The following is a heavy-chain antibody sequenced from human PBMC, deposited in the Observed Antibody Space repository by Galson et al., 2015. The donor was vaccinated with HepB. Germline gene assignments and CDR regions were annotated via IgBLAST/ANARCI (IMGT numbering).Heavy chain of an antibody. CDR3: TTDLWYGSGSYYYYGMDV. CDR2: IKSKTDGGTT. CDR1: GFTFSNAW. J-gene: IGHJ6*02. Sequence: SLRLSCAASGFTFSNAWMSWVRQAPGKGLEWVGRIKSKTDGGTTDYAAPVKGRFTISRDDSKNTLYLQMNSLKTEDTAVYYCTTDLWYGSGSYYYYGMDVWGQGTTVTVSS. D-gene: IGHD3-10*01. V-gene: IGHV3-15*01.